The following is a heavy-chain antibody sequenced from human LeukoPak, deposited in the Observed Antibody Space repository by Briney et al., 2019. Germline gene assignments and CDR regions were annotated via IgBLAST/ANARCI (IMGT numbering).Heavy chain of an antibody. D-gene: IGHD3-10*01. CDR1: GFTFGDYA. J-gene: IGHJ4*02. CDR3: ARSRGYFDY. V-gene: IGHV3-9*01. Sequence: GGSLRLSCAASGFTFGDYAMHWVRQAPGKGLEWVAGLSWNSGSIGYADSVKGRFTISRDSAKNSLYLQMNSLRAEDTAVYYCARSRGYFDYWGQGTLVTVSS. CDR2: LSWNSGSI.